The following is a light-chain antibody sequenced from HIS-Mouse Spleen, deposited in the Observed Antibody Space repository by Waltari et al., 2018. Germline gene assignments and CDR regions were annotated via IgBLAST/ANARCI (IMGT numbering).Light chain of an antibody. Sequence: SALTQPASGSGAPGQPLTIACTGTSTDVGGYNFVPWYQQHPGKTPKLMIYDVSNRPSGVSNRFSGSKSGNTASLTISGLQAEDEADYYCSSYTSSSFNVVFGGGTKLTVL. CDR2: DVS. V-gene: IGLV2-14*03. J-gene: IGLJ2*01. CDR1: STDVGGYNF. CDR3: SSYTSSSFNVV.